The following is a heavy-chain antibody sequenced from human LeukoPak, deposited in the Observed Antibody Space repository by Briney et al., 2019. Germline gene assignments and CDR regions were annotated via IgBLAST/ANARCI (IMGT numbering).Heavy chain of an antibody. CDR2: INVGNGNT. V-gene: IGHV1-3*01. CDR1: GYIFINYA. CDR3: ARVYCSSTSCRYYFDY. D-gene: IGHD2-2*01. J-gene: IGHJ4*02. Sequence: ASVKVSCKASGYIFINYAVHWVRQAPGQRHEWMGWINVGNGNTEYSQKFQGRIIITRDTSANTAYMELISLRSEDTAVYFCARVYCSSTSCRYYFDYWGQGTLVTVSS.